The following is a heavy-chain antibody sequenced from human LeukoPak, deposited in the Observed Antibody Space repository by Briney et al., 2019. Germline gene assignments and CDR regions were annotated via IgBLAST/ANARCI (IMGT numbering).Heavy chain of an antibody. V-gene: IGHV3-48*03. D-gene: IGHD5/OR15-5a*01. J-gene: IGHJ4*02. CDR3: ARVYDGFDY. CDR2: ISSSGSSI. Sequence: LECVSYISSSGSSIYYADSVKGRFTISRDNAKNSVYLQMNSLRAEDTAVYYCARVYDGFDYWGQGTLVTVSS.